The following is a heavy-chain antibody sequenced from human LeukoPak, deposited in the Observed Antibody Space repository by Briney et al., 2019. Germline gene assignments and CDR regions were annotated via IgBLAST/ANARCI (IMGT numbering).Heavy chain of an antibody. Sequence: GSLRLSCAASGFTFSSYGMHWVRQAPGKGLEWVAVIWYDGSNKYYADSVKGRFTISRDNSKNTLYLQMNSLRAEDTAVYYRARDAYDILTGYSRRELYYFDYGGQGTLVTVSS. CDR1: GFTFSSYG. D-gene: IGHD3-9*01. V-gene: IGHV3-33*01. CDR3: ARDAYDILTGYSRRELYYFDY. CDR2: IWYDGSNK. J-gene: IGHJ4*02.